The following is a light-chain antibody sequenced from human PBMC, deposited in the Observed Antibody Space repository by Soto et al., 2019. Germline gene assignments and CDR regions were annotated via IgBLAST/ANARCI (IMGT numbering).Light chain of an antibody. CDR1: SSDVGGYNY. J-gene: IGLJ2*01. Sequence: QSALTQPASVSGSPGQSITISCTGTSSDVGGYNYVSWYQQHPGKAPKLMIYDVSIRPSGVSNRFSGSKSGNTASLTISGLQAEGEADYYCSSYTSSSTLKVFGGGTKLTVL. CDR3: SSYTSSSTLKV. V-gene: IGLV2-14*03. CDR2: DVS.